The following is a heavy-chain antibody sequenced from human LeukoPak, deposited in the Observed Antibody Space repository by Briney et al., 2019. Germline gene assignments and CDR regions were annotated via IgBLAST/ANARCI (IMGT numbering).Heavy chain of an antibody. V-gene: IGHV3-9*01. CDR1: GFNFVDYA. D-gene: IGHD3-22*01. J-gene: IGHJ4*02. CDR2: ISYNSGTI. Sequence: GRSLRLFCAASGFNFVDYAMHWVRQVPGKGLEWVSGISYNSGTIVYADSVKGRFTISRDNSKSTLYLQMNSLRDEDTALYYCAKGAEWGYYDSSGYVGRFDYWGQGTLVTVSS. CDR3: AKGAEWGYYDSSGYVGRFDY.